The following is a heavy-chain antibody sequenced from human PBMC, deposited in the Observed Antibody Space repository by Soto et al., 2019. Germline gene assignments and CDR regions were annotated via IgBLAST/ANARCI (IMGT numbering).Heavy chain of an antibody. D-gene: IGHD2-2*01. CDR3: AAATLTGARFYGMDV. J-gene: IGHJ6*02. Sequence: TLSLTCVVSGYSFNGVHFWGWIRQPPGKGLQWIGSLSQNGGAYRNPSLRSRVTLSVDTSKNQFSLKLTSVTAADAAVYYCAAATLTGARFYGMDVWGQGSTVTVYS. CDR1: GYSFNGVHF. V-gene: IGHV4-38-2*01. CDR2: LSQNGGA.